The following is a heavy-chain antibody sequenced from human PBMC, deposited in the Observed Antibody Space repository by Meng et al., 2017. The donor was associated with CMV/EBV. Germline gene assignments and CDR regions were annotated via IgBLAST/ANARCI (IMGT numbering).Heavy chain of an antibody. CDR1: GGSFSVYY. CDR3: ARCRARVVPDY. J-gene: IGHJ4*02. V-gene: IGHV4-34*01. D-gene: IGHD4-23*01. CDR2: INHSGST. Sequence: VPLQQGGAGLLKPAETLSLTCAVYGGSFSVYYWSWIRQPPGKGLEWIGEINHSGSTNYNPSLKSRVTISVDTSKNQFSLKLSSVTAADTAVYYCARCRARVVPDYWGQGTLVTVSS.